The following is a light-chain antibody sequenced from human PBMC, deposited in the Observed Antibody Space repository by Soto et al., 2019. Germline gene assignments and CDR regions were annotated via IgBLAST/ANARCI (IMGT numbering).Light chain of an antibody. J-gene: IGKJ2*01. CDR2: DVY. Sequence: EIVLTQSPATLSLSPGDTATLSCRASHSVSTYLAWYQQKPGQAPRLFIYDVYKRATGIPARFSGSGSGTDFTLSISSLDPEDFAVYYCQQRSSWPYTFGQGTKLEI. V-gene: IGKV3-11*01. CDR3: QQRSSWPYT. CDR1: HSVSTY.